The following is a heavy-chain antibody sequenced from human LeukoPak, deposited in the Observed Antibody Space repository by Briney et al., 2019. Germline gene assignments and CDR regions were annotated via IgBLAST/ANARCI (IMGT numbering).Heavy chain of an antibody. Sequence: ASVKVSCKASGYTFTDYYMHWVRQAPGQGLEWMGWINPNSGGTNYAQKFQGRVTMTRDTSISTAYMELSRLRSDDTAVYYCARGRTIFGVDESDYWGQGTLVTVSS. V-gene: IGHV1-2*02. CDR3: ARGRTIFGVDESDY. J-gene: IGHJ4*02. CDR2: INPNSGGT. CDR1: GYTFTDYY. D-gene: IGHD3-3*01.